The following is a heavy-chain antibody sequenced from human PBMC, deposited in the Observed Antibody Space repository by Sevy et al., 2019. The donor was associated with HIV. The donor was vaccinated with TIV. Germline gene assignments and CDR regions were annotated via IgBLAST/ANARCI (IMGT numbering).Heavy chain of an antibody. CDR3: ARDCSSTTCLWGLDV. D-gene: IGHD2-2*01. J-gene: IGHJ6*02. CDR1: GFTFSNYW. CDR2: IKRDGSEK. V-gene: IGHV3-7*03. Sequence: GGSLRLSCAASGFTFSNYWMSWVRQAPGKGLEWVAHIKRDGSEKYYVDSVKGRFTISRDNAQSSLYLKMNSLRAEDTAVYYCARDCSSTTCLWGLDVWGQGTTVTVSS.